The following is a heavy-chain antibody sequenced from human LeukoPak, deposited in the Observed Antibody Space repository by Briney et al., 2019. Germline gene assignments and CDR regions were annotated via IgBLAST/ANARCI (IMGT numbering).Heavy chain of an antibody. J-gene: IGHJ6*03. CDR3: ARDLPYYDFWSGYEDYYYYMDV. Sequence: SVKVSCKASGGTFSSYAISWVRQAPGQGFERMGGIIPIFGTANYAQKFQGRVTITTDESTSTAYMELSSLRSEDTAVYYCARDLPYYDFWSGYEDYYYYMDVWGKGTTVTVSS. D-gene: IGHD3-3*01. V-gene: IGHV1-69*05. CDR2: IIPIFGTA. CDR1: GGTFSSYA.